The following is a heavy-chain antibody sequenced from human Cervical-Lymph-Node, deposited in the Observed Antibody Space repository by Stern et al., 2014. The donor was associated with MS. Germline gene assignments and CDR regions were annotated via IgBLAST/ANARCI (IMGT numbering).Heavy chain of an antibody. CDR2: ISADSGTT. Sequence: QVQLVQYGTEVKKPGASLIVSCKASGYTFTSYGISWVRQAPGQGLEWVGWISADSGTTRYAQNLRDRITLTRDTSTGTVYMELRTLRSEDTAVYYCARDKMHAFDYWGQGTQVSVSS. J-gene: IGHJ4*02. CDR3: ARDKMHAFDY. V-gene: IGHV1-18*01. CDR1: GYTFTSYG. D-gene: IGHD2-8*01.